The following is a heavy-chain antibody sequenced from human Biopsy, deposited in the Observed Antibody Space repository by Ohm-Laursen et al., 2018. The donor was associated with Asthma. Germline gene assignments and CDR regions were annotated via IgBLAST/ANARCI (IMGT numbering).Heavy chain of an antibody. V-gene: IGHV1-18*01. J-gene: IGHJ6*02. CDR2: ISVYNGNT. CDR3: ARAVDYSHYYGIDV. D-gene: IGHD3-10*01. CDR1: GYTFNSAG. Sequence: ASVKVSCKTSGYTFNSAGIPWVRQAPGQGLEWMGWISVYNGNTKVAQKLQDRVTMITDTSTSTAYMELRSLRSDDTAVYFCARAVDYSHYYGIDVWAKGPRSPS.